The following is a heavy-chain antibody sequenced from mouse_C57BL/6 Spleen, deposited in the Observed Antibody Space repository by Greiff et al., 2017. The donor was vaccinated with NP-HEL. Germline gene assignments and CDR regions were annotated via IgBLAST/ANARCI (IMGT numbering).Heavy chain of an antibody. Sequence: EVQLQQSGPELVKPGASVKISCKASGYTFTDYYMNWVKQSHGKSLEWIGDINPNNGGTSYNQKFKGKATLTVDKSSSTAYMALRSLTSEDSADYYCARGWLHETLVAYWGQGTLVTVSA. J-gene: IGHJ3*01. CDR3: ARGWLHETLVAY. D-gene: IGHD2-3*01. V-gene: IGHV1-26*01. CDR2: INPNNGGT. CDR1: GYTFTDYY.